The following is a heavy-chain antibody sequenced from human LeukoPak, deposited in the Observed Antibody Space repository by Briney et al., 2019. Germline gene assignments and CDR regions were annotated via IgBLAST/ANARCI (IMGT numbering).Heavy chain of an antibody. CDR1: GYTLTELS. V-gene: IGHV1-24*01. D-gene: IGHD2-21*02. J-gene: IGHJ4*02. CDR2: FDPEDGET. Sequence: ASVKVSCKVSGYTLTELSMHWVRQAPGKGLEWMGGFDPEDGETIYAQKFQGRVTMTEDTSTDTAYMELSSLRSEDTAVYYCATEVPDCGGDCYGPGPLNYWGQGTLVTVSS. CDR3: ATEVPDCGGDCYGPGPLNY.